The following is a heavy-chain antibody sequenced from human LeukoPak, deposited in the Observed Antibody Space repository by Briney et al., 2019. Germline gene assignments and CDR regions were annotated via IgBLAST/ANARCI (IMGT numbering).Heavy chain of an antibody. CDR2: IFNSGTT. CDR1: GYSISSGYY. J-gene: IGHJ4*02. Sequence: SETLSLTCTVSGYSISSGYYWGWIRPPPGKGLEWIGNIFNSGTTYYNPSLKNRVTISVDTFKNQFSLKLSSVTAADTAVYYCATYTYGFYFNYWAQGTLVTVSS. CDR3: ATYTYGFYFNY. D-gene: IGHD5-18*01. V-gene: IGHV4-38-2*02.